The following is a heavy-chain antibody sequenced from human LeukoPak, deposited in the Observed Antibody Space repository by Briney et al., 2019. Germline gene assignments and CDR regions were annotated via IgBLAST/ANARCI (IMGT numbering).Heavy chain of an antibody. CDR2: IYPGDSDT. CDR1: GYSFTSYW. CDR3: ARQFDC. J-gene: IGHJ4*02. Sequence: GESLKISCKGSGYSFTSYWIGWARPMPGKGREWMGIIYPGDSDTRYSPSFQGQVTISADKSVSTAYLQWSSLTASDTAMYYCARQFDCWGQGTLVTVSS. V-gene: IGHV5-51*01.